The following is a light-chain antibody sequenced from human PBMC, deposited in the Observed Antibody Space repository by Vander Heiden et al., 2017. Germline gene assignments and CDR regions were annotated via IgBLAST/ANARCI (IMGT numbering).Light chain of an antibody. V-gene: IGLV2-11*01. CDR2: DVS. J-gene: IGLJ2*01. CDR3: CSYAGSYTLT. Sequence: QSALTQPRSVSGSPGQSVTISCTGTSSDVGGYNYVSWYQQHPGKAPKLMIYDVSKRPAGVPDRFSGSKSGNTASLTISGLQAEDEADYYCCSYAGSYTLTFGGGTKLTVI. CDR1: SSDVGGYNY.